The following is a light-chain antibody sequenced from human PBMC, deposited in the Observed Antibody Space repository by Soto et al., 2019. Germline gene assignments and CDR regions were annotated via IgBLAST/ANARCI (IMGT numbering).Light chain of an antibody. CDR1: QSISRY. J-gene: IGKJ1*01. Sequence: EIQMTQSPSSLSASVGDRVTITCRASQSISRYLNWYQQKPGKAPQLLIYTASSLQSGVPSRFSGSGSGTDFTVTISSLQPDDFATYYCQQSSSIPWTFGQVIQVEIK. CDR3: QQSSSIPWT. CDR2: TAS. V-gene: IGKV1-39*01.